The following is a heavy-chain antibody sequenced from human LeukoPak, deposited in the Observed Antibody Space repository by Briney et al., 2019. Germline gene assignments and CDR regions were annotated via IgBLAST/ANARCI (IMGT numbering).Heavy chain of an antibody. Sequence: PGGSLRLSCAASGFTFSHYYMTWIRQAPGKGLEWVSYIINSGGTVYYTDSVQGRFTISRDNARNSLFLQMNSLRDEDTAVYYCARVGRGVYGMDVWGQGTTVTVSS. J-gene: IGHJ6*02. D-gene: IGHD3-10*01. CDR2: IINSGGTV. CDR3: ARVGRGVYGMDV. V-gene: IGHV3-11*04. CDR1: GFTFSHYY.